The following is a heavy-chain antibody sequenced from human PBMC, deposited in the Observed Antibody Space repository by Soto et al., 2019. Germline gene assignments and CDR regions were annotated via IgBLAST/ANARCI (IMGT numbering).Heavy chain of an antibody. CDR2: ISSNGVGT. D-gene: IGHD6-6*01. CDR3: ARRARPDFYYMDV. V-gene: IGHV3-64*01. CDR1: GFTLSGYA. Sequence: EVQLAESGGGLAQPGGSLRLSCAASGFTLSGYAMDWVRQAPGKGLEYVSGISSNGVGTYYANSVQGRFTISRDNSKNTVYLQTGSLRPEDMAVYYCARRARPDFYYMDVLGKGTTVTVSS. J-gene: IGHJ6*03.